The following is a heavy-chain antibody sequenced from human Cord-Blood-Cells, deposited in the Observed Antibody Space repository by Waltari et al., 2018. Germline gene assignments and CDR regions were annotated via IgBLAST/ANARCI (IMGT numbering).Heavy chain of an antibody. Sequence: EVQLVQSGAEVKKPGESMKSSCKGSGYSFTSYWIGWVRPMPGKGLEWMETIDSVDSETRSRPSFQGQVPIPADKSMRTAYLQWSSLKASGTAMYYCASPREGNWGDAFDIWGQGTMVTVSS. CDR2: IDSVDSET. D-gene: IGHD7-27*01. V-gene: IGHV5-51*01. CDR3: ASPREGNWGDAFDI. J-gene: IGHJ3*02. CDR1: GYSFTSYW.